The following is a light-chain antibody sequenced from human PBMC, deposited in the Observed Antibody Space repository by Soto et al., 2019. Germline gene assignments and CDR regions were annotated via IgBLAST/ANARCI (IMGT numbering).Light chain of an antibody. CDR1: SSNIGNNY. J-gene: IGLJ2*01. CDR2: DNN. Sequence: QSVLTQPPSASATPGQTVTISSSGSSSNIGNNYVSWYQQLPGTAPKLLIYDNNKRPSGIPDRFSGSKSGTSATLGITGLRSGDEADYYCGTWDGSLSAGVFGGGTKLTVL. V-gene: IGLV1-51*01. CDR3: GTWDGSLSAGV.